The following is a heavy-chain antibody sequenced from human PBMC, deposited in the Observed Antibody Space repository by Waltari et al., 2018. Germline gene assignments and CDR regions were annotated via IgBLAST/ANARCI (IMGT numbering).Heavy chain of an antibody. CDR1: GVTVGRNY. CDR3: ARDLLSTYCSTTSCPLAY. J-gene: IGHJ4*02. D-gene: IGHD2-2*01. Sequence: EVKLVESGGGWIQRGGSRRLSCAAPGVTVGRNYMCWVRQAAGKGLGWVSVIYRSGSVYYADSVKGRFTISRDNSKNTLYLQMNSLRAEDTAVYYCARDLLSTYCSTTSCPLAYWGQGTLVTVSS. V-gene: IGHV3-53*01. CDR2: IYRSGSV.